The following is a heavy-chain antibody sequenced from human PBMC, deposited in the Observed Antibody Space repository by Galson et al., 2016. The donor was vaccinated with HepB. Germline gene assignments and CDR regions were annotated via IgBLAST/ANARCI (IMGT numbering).Heavy chain of an antibody. J-gene: IGHJ4*02. V-gene: IGHV3-30-3*01. CDR3: ARGFNYYDSCMIY. D-gene: IGHD3-22*01. CDR2: ITYDGSNK. CDR1: GFTFSSYP. Sequence: SLRLSCAASGFTFSSYPMHWVRQAPGKGLEWVAVITYDGSNKFYADSVKGRFTISRDNSKNTLYLQMNNLRAEDTAIYYCARGFNYYDSCMIYWGQGTQVTVSS.